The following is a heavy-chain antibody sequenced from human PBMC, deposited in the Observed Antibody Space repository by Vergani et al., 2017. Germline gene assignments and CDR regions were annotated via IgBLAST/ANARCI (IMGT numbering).Heavy chain of an antibody. CDR2: IIWIGGST. CDR3: ARDYDGSSGYYVRADAFDI. CDR1: GFTFDDYG. V-gene: IGHV3-20*01. Sequence: EVQLVESGGGVVRPGGSLRLSCAASGFTFDDYGMSWVRQAPGKGLEWVSGIIWIGGSTGYADSVTGRFTNSRDNAKNSLYLQMNSLRAEDTALYDCARDYDGSSGYYVRADAFDIWGQGTMVTVSS. D-gene: IGHD3-22*01. J-gene: IGHJ3*02.